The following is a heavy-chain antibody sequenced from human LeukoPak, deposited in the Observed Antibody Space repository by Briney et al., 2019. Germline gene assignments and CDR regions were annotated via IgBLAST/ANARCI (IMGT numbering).Heavy chain of an antibody. CDR2: IYHSGST. V-gene: IGHV4-38-2*02. Sequence: SETLSLTCTVSGGSISSYYWSWIRQPPGKGLEWIGSIYHSGSTYYNPSLKSRVTISVDTSKNQFSLKLSSVTAADTAVYYCARDMGVVVITTFMNYWGQGTLVTVSS. J-gene: IGHJ4*02. CDR3: ARDMGVVVITTFMNY. D-gene: IGHD3-22*01. CDR1: GGSISSYY.